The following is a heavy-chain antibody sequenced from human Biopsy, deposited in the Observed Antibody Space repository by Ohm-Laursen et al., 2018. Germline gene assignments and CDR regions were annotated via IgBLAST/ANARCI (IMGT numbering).Heavy chain of an antibody. CDR2: IYDNGDT. D-gene: IGHD3-16*02. CDR3: TRVRAFGGVIGGYYFDS. CDR1: GGSINSGGHF. J-gene: IGHJ4*02. V-gene: IGHV4-31*01. Sequence: SDTLSLTCSVSGGSINSGGHFWGWVRQSPGKGLEWIGYIYDNGDTYSNPSLMSLVSISADTSKNQVSLRLNSATAADTAVYYFTRVRAFGGVIGGYYFDSWGQGILVTVSS.